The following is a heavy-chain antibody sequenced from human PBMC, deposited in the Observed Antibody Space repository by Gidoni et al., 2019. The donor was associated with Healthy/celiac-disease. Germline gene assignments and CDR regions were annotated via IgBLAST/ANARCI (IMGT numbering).Heavy chain of an antibody. Sequence: QVQLQASGPGLVKPSETLSLTCTVSGGSGSSGSYYWSWIRQPPGKGLEWIGYIYYSGSTNYNPSLKSRITISVDTSKNQFSLKLSSVTAADTAVYYCARGWGLHLDIWGQGTMVTVSS. D-gene: IGHD3-16*01. CDR2: IYYSGST. CDR3: ARGWGLHLDI. V-gene: IGHV4-61*01. J-gene: IGHJ3*02. CDR1: GGSGSSGSYY.